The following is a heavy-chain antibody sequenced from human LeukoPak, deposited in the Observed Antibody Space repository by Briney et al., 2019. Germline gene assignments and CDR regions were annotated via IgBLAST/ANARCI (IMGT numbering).Heavy chain of an antibody. Sequence: SETLSLTCTVSGGSIRSSYYYWGWIRQPPGKGLEWIGSIYDSGSTNYNPSLKSRVTISVDKSKNQFSLKLSSVTAADTAVYYCARDCSGGSCTLSDYYYYGMDVWGQGTTVTVSS. J-gene: IGHJ6*02. CDR3: ARDCSGGSCTLSDYYYYGMDV. D-gene: IGHD2-15*01. CDR1: GGSIRSSYYY. V-gene: IGHV4-39*07. CDR2: IYDSGST.